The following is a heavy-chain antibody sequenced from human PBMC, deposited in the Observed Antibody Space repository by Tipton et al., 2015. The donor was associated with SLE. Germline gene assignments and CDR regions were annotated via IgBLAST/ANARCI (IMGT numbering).Heavy chain of an antibody. CDR2: ISSGGTFI. CDR3: ARGFWNGFYIGFFDS. V-gene: IGHV3-48*03. D-gene: IGHD3-3*01. CDR1: GFTFSSQE. J-gene: IGHJ4*02. Sequence: SLRLSCTASGFTFSSQEMNWVRQAPGKGLEWVSYISSGGTFIHYADAVKGRFTISRDNAKNSLYLQMNSLRAEDTAVYYCARGFWNGFYIGFFDSWGQGVPVTVSS.